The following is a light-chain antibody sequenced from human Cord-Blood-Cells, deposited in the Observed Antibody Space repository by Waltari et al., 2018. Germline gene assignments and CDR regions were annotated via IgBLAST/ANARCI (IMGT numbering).Light chain of an antibody. CDR2: DVS. J-gene: IGLJ1*01. CDR3: SSYTSSSIFYV. Sequence: QSALPQPASVSGSPGQSITISCTGTSSDVGGYNYVSWYQQHPGKAPKLMIYDVSNRPSGVSNRVSGSKSGNTASLTISGLQAEDEADYYCSSYTSSSIFYVFGTGTKVTVL. CDR1: SSDVGGYNY. V-gene: IGLV2-14*01.